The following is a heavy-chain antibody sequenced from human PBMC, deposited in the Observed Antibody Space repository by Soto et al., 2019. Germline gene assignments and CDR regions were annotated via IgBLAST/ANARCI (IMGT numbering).Heavy chain of an antibody. CDR1: GFTFSSYG. CDR3: AKDGTITRDPYYYYYYMDV. V-gene: IGHV3-30*18. Sequence: GGSLRLSCAASGFTFSSYGMHWVRQAPGKGLEWVAVISYDGSNKYYADSVKGRFTISRDNSKNTLYLQMNSLRAEDTAVYYCAKDGTITRDPYYYYYYMDVWGKGTTVTVSS. CDR2: ISYDGSNK. J-gene: IGHJ6*03. D-gene: IGHD3-3*01.